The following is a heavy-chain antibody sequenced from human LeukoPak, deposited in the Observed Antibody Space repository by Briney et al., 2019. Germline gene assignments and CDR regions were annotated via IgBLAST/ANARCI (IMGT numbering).Heavy chain of an antibody. Sequence: AGSLRLSCAASGFTFSSYWMHWVRQAPGKGLVWVSGINSDGSSTSYADSVKGRFTISRDNAKNTLYLQMNSLSADDTAVYYCASQFSMAGGYWGQGTLVTVSS. CDR3: ASQFSMAGGY. CDR2: INSDGSST. CDR1: GFTFSSYW. V-gene: IGHV3-74*01. J-gene: IGHJ4*02. D-gene: IGHD2/OR15-2a*01.